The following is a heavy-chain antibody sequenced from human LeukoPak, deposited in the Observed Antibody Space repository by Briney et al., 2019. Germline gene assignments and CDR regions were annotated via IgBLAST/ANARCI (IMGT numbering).Heavy chain of an antibody. CDR3: ARRNYYDSSGYDY. CDR1: GGSISSGSYY. V-gene: IGHV4-61*02. J-gene: IGHJ4*02. CDR2: IYTSGST. Sequence: SSETLSLTCTVSGGSISSGSYYWSWIRQPAGEGLEWIGRIYTSGSTNYNPSLKSRVTISVDTSKNQFSLKLSSVTAADTAVYYCARRNYYDSSGYDYWGQGTLVTISS. D-gene: IGHD3-22*01.